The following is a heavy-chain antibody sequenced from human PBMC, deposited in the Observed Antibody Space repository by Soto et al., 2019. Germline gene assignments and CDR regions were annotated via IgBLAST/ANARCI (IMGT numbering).Heavy chain of an antibody. V-gene: IGHV3-23*01. CDR2: ITRSGSTR. J-gene: IGHJ4*02. Sequence: GGSLRLSCEASGFTFSNYAMTWVRQGPGKGLEWVSGITRSGSTRNYVESVKGRFTISRDNSNNTLYLQMNSLRPEDTAVYFCAKSLVVTYYFDYWGQGALVTVSS. CDR3: AKSLVVTYYFDY. D-gene: IGHD2-21*01. CDR1: GFTFSNYA.